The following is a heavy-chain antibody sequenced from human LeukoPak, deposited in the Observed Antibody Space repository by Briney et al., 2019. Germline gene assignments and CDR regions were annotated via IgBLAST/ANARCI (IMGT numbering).Heavy chain of an antibody. Sequence: PSVTLSLTCTVSGGSISSYYWSWIRQPPGKGLEWIGYIYYSGSTNYNPSLNSRLSMSVDTPNKQFSLNLRSVTAADTAVYYCVRGPYGSSISNWFDPWGQGLLATVSS. D-gene: IGHD3-10*01. CDR2: IYYSGST. CDR1: GGSISSYY. J-gene: IGHJ5*02. V-gene: IGHV4-59*01. CDR3: VRGPYGSSISNWFDP.